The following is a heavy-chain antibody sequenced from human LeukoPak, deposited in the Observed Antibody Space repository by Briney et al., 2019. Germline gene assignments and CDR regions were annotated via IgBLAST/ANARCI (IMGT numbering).Heavy chain of an antibody. J-gene: IGHJ4*02. CDR3: ARASTMIVVGVDY. V-gene: IGHV4-59*01. CDR1: GGSFSSYY. Sequence: SETLSLTCAVYGGSFSSYYWSWIRQPPGKGLEWIGYIYYSGSTSYNPSLKSRVTISVDTSKNQFSLKLSSVTAADTAVYYCARASTMIVVGVDYWGQGTLVTVSS. CDR2: IYYSGST. D-gene: IGHD3-22*01.